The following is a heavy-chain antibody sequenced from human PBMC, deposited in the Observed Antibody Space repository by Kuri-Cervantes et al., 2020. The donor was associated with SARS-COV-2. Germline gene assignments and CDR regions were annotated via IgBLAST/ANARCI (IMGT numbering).Heavy chain of an antibody. V-gene: IGHV3-30-3*02. Sequence: GGSLRLSCAASGFTFSSYAMHWVRQAPGKGLEWVAVISYDGSNKYYADSVKGRFTISRDNSKNTPYLQMNSLRAEDTAVYYCARSLFAYYYYYGMDVWGQGTTVTVSS. J-gene: IGHJ6*02. CDR1: GFTFSSYA. CDR2: ISYDGSNK. CDR3: ARSLFAYYYYYGMDV.